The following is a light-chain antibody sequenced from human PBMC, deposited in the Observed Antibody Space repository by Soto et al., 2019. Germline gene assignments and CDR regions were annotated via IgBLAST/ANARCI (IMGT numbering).Light chain of an antibody. CDR1: QSVGSN. Sequence: EIVMTQSPATLSVSPGERVTLSCRARQSVGSNLSWYQQKPGQAPRLLIYGAYTRATGIPARFSGSGSETEFTLTISRLKAEDSAVYFCQQYNNWPTWTFGQGTKVDIK. CDR3: QQYNNWPTWT. V-gene: IGKV3-15*01. CDR2: GAY. J-gene: IGKJ1*01.